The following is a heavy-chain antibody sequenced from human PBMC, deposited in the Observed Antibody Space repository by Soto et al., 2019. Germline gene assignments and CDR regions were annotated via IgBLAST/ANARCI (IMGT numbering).Heavy chain of an antibody. V-gene: IGHV1-69*13. J-gene: IGHJ4*02. CDR1: AGTFSSYA. CDR2: IVPIVDTS. D-gene: IGHD5-12*01. CDR3: VRVVAIPGYPDN. Sequence: SVKVSCKTSAGTFSSYAISWVRQAPGQGHEWMGGIVPIVDTSTYAQKFQGRVTITADESTSTVYMELSSLRSDDTAVYYCVRVVAIPGYPDNWGQGTLVTVSS.